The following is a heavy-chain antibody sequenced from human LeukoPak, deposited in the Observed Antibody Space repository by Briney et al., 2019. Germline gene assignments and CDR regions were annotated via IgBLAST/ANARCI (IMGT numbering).Heavy chain of an antibody. CDR1: GFTFNTYW. J-gene: IGHJ6*02. V-gene: IGHV3-74*01. Sequence: GGSLRLSCAASGFTFNTYWMHWVRQAPGKGLMWVSRIHSDGSGASYADSVKGRFTISRDNSKNTLYLQMNSLRAEDTAVYYCARDQCSSTSCYYYYGMDVWGQGTTVTVSS. CDR3: ARDQCSSTSCYYYYGMDV. D-gene: IGHD2-2*01. CDR2: IHSDGSGA.